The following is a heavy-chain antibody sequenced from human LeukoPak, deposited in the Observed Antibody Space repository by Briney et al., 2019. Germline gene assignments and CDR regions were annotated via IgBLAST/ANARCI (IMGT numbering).Heavy chain of an antibody. Sequence: SETLSLTCAVYGGSFSGYYWSWIRQPPGKGLEWIGEIKHSGSTNYNPSLKSRVTISVDTSKNQFSLKLSSVTAADTAVYYCAREEFYYWSQGTLVTVSS. V-gene: IGHV4-34*01. CDR1: GGSFSGYY. J-gene: IGHJ4*02. D-gene: IGHD3-10*01. CDR2: IKHSGST. CDR3: AREEFYY.